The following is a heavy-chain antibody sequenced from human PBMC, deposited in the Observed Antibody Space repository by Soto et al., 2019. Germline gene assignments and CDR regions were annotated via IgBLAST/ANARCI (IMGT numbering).Heavy chain of an antibody. D-gene: IGHD3-10*01. CDR2: ISGSGGST. V-gene: IGHV3-23*01. CDR1: GFTFSSYA. J-gene: IGHJ4*02. CDR3: AKAHGSGLRGIGY. Sequence: EVQLLESGGGLVQPGGSLRLSCAASGFTFSSYAMSWVRQATGKGLEWVSAISGSGGSTYYADAVKGRFTISRDNSKNTLYLQMNSLRAEDTAVYYCAKAHGSGLRGIGYWGQGTLVTVSS.